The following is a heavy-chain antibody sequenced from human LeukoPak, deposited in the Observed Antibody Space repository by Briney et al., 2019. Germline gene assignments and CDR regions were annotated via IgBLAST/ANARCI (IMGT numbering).Heavy chain of an antibody. J-gene: IGHJ6*03. CDR3: ARGAVTIFGAGYYYYYMDV. Sequence: GASVKVSFKASGYTFTIYYMHWVRQAPGQGLEWMGIINPSGGSTSYARKFQGRVTMTRDMSTSTVYMELSSLRSEDTAVYYCARGAVTIFGAGYYYYYMDVWGKGTTVTVSS. D-gene: IGHD3-3*01. CDR1: GYTFTIYY. CDR2: INPSGGST. V-gene: IGHV1-46*01.